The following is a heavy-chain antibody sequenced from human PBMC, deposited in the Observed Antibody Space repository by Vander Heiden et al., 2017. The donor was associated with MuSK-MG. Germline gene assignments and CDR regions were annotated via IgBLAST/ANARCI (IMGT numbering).Heavy chain of an antibody. CDR2: ISGGGTGT. V-gene: IGHV3-23*01. Sequence: EVQLLQSGGGLVQPGGSLRLSCAASGFSFSTNAVNWVRQAPGKGLGWVSGISGGGTGTFYADSVKGRFTISRDNSKNTLYLQMNSRRAEDTAVYYCAKGIYCSSGSCYNNWFDPWGQGTLVFVSS. CDR1: GFSFSTNA. CDR3: AKGIYCSSGSCYNNWFDP. J-gene: IGHJ5*02. D-gene: IGHD2-15*01.